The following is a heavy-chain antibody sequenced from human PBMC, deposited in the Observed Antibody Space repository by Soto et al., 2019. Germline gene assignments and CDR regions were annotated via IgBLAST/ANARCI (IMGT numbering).Heavy chain of an antibody. J-gene: IGHJ6*02. CDR2: TYYRSKWYN. CDR1: GDSVSSNSAA. D-gene: IGHD3-3*01. Sequence: PSQTLSLTCAISGDSVSSNSAALNWIRQSPSRGLEWLGRTYYRSKWYNDYAVSVKSRITINPDTSKNQFSLQLNSVTPEDTAVYYCARDGWSGYSVNFDYYYGMDVWGQGTTVTVSS. V-gene: IGHV6-1*01. CDR3: ARDGWSGYSVNFDYYYGMDV.